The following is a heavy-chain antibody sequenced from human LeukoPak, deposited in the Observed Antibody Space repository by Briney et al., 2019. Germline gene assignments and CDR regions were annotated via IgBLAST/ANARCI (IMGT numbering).Heavy chain of an antibody. CDR2: ISGSGGST. CDR3: AKVRYPVLRYLDWLSSYFDY. CDR1: GFTFSSYA. Sequence: GGSLRLSCAASGFTFSSYAMSWVRQAPGKGLEWVSAISGSGGSTYYADSVKSRFTISRDNSKNTLYLQMNSLRAEDTAVYYCAKVRYPVLRYLDWLSSYFDYWGQGTLVTVSS. D-gene: IGHD3-9*01. V-gene: IGHV3-23*01. J-gene: IGHJ4*02.